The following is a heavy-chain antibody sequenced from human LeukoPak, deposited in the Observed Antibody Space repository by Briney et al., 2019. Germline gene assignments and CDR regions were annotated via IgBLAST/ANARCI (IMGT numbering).Heavy chain of an antibody. CDR1: GGSFSGYY. V-gene: IGHV4-34*01. D-gene: IGHD3-10*01. Sequence: SETLSLTCAVYGGSFSGYYWSWIRQPPGQGLEWIGEINHSGSTNYNPSLKSRVTISVDTSKNQFSLKLSSVTAADTAVYYCARGPTGHYYGSGSYYPPTYYYYYGMDVWGQGTTVTVSS. CDR2: INHSGST. CDR3: ARGPTGHYYGSGSYYPPTYYYYYGMDV. J-gene: IGHJ6*02.